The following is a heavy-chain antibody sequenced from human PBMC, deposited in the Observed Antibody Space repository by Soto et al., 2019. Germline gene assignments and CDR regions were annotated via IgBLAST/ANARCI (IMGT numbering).Heavy chain of an antibody. V-gene: IGHV3-21*01. CDR3: ARDPQKLLASKVDTAMVPQFGYGY. CDR1: GFTFSSYS. D-gene: IGHD5-18*01. CDR2: ISSSSSYI. J-gene: IGHJ4*02. Sequence: EVQLVESGGGLVKPGGSLRLSCAASGFTFSSYSMNWVRQAPGKGLEWVSSISSSSSYIYYADSVKGRFTISRDNAKNSLYLQMTSLRAEDTAVYYCARDPQKLLASKVDTAMVPQFGYGYWGQGTLVTVSS.